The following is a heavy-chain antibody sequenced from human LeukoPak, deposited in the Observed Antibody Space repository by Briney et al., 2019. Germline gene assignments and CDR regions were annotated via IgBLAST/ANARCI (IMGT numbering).Heavy chain of an antibody. D-gene: IGHD6-13*01. CDR2: ITSTGSTT. Sequence: GGSLRLSCAAGFSLQSYGMAWGRRAPGKGVQWLSAITSTGSTTYYAESVKGRLTISRDNPKNTLYLQMSSLIYEDTAVYFCAKSKTAAGFHYYDDWGQGTLVTVSS. CDR3: AKSKTAAGFHYYDD. V-gene: IGHV3-23*01. CDR1: FSLQSYG. J-gene: IGHJ4*02.